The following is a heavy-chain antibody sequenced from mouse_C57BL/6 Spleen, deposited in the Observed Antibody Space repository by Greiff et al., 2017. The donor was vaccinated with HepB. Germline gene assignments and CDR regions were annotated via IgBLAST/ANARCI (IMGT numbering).Heavy chain of an antibody. CDR3: ARGLITTVVDAMDY. Sequence: QVQLKQSGPELVKPGASVKISCKASGYAFSSSWMNWVKQRPGKGLEWIGRIYPGDGDTNYNGKFKGKATLTADKSSSTAYMQLSSLTSEDSAVYFCARGLITTVVDAMDYWGQGTSVTVSS. CDR2: IYPGDGDT. J-gene: IGHJ4*01. CDR1: GYAFSSSW. V-gene: IGHV1-82*01. D-gene: IGHD1-1*01.